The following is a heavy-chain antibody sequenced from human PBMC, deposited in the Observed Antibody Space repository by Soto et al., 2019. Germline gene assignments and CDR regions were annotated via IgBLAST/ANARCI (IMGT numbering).Heavy chain of an antibody. CDR3: AKVVGYSGYRDAFDI. CDR1: GFTFSSYA. CDR2: ISGSGGRT. Sequence: EVQLLESGGGLVQPGGSLRLSCAASGFTFSSYAMAWVRQAPGKGLKWVSVISGSGGRTYSADSVKGRFTISRDDSKNTVYLQMNSLRAEDTAVSYCAKVVGYSGYRDAFDIWGQGTMVTVSS. D-gene: IGHD5-12*01. V-gene: IGHV3-23*01. J-gene: IGHJ3*02.